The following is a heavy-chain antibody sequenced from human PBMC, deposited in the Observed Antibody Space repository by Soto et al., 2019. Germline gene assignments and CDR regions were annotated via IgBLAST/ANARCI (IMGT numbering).Heavy chain of an antibody. J-gene: IGHJ5*02. D-gene: IGHD1-26*01. Sequence: EVQLLESGGGLVRPGGSLRISCVVSGLSSRSHAMYWVRQAPGRGLEWVAGISGGGYTAYYPDSVRGRFTISRDNSKNTVYLQMNSLRVEDTAVYYCARVLTGSYNWFDPWGQGTLVTVSS. CDR3: ARVLTGSYNWFDP. CDR1: GLSSRSHA. V-gene: IGHV3-23*01. CDR2: ISGGGYTA.